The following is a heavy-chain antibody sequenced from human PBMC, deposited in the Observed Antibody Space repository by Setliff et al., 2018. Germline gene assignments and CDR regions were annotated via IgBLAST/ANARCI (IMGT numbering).Heavy chain of an antibody. CDR2: VRFDGSYK. J-gene: IGHJ4*02. V-gene: IGHV3-30*02. D-gene: IGHD1-7*01. Sequence: PGESLTISCAASGFVFGTYGMHWVRQAPGKGLDWVASVRFDGSYKVYADSVKGRFTISRDSSKNTLYLQMNSLRAEDTAVYYCAKPQVELRWGFESWGQGALVTVSS. CDR1: GFVFGTYG. CDR3: AKPQVELRWGFES.